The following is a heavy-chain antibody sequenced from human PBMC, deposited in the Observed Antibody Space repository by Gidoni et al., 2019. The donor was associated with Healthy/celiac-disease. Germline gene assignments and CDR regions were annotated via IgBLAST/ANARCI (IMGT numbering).Heavy chain of an antibody. Sequence: QVQLQESGPGLVKPSETLSLTCPVSGGSISSYYWSWIRQPPGKGLEWIGYIYYSGSTNYNPSLKSRVTISVDTSKNQFSLKLSSVTAADTAVYYCARDKGRASSGIMDYWGQGTLVTVSS. V-gene: IGHV4-59*01. D-gene: IGHD3-22*01. CDR2: IYYSGST. CDR3: ARDKGRASSGIMDY. CDR1: GGSISSYY. J-gene: IGHJ4*02.